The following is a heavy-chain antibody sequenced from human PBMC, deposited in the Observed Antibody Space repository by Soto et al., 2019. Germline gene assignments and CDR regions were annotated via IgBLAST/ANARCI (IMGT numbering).Heavy chain of an antibody. Sequence: PGGSLRLSCAASGLTVSNAYMAWVRQAPGMGLEWVSVIYDNGTTYYADSVKGRFTISRDTSTNTLSLQMDSLRAEDTALYYCAKALSGYTYGPFDYWGRGTLVTVSS. V-gene: IGHV3-53*01. J-gene: IGHJ4*02. CDR3: AKALSGYTYGPFDY. CDR1: GLTVSNAY. CDR2: IYDNGTT. D-gene: IGHD5-18*01.